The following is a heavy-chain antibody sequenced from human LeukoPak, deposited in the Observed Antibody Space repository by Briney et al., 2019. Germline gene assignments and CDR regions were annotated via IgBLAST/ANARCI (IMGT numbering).Heavy chain of an antibody. Sequence: ASVKVSCKASGYTFTGYYMHWVRQAPGQGLEWMGWINPNSGGTNYAQKFQGRVTMTRDTSISTAYMELSRLRSDDTAVYYCARAHWAYNWFDPWGQGTLVTVSS. CDR1: GYTFTGYY. D-gene: IGHD7-27*01. CDR2: INPNSGGT. CDR3: ARAHWAYNWFDP. J-gene: IGHJ5*02. V-gene: IGHV1-2*02.